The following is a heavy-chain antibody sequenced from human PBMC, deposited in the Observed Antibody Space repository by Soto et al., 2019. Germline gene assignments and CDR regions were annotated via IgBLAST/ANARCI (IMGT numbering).Heavy chain of an antibody. CDR2: IYYNGNT. V-gene: IGHV4-59*11. D-gene: IGHD7-27*01. CDR1: GGSISNHY. J-gene: IGHJ4*02. CDR3: TRANWYSEY. Sequence: QVQLQESGPGLVKPSETLSLTCSVSGGSISNHYWSWIRQPPGKGLECIGYIYYNGNTHYNPSLKSRVTMSVDTSRNQISLKLRTVTAADTAVYYCTRANWYSEYWGQGTLVTVSS.